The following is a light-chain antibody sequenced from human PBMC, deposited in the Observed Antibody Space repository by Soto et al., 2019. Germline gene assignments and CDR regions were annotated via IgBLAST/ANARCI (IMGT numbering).Light chain of an antibody. CDR2: AVS. CDR3: QQYGSSRWT. Sequence: EILLTQSPGTLSLSPGQRATLSCRTRETVSEDQLAWYQQKPCQAPLLVIFAVSIRAPGIPDRFSGSGSGKDFTLTINRLEREDFAVYYCQQYGSSRWTFGQGTKVEI. CDR1: ETVSEDQ. J-gene: IGKJ1*01. V-gene: IGKV3-20*01.